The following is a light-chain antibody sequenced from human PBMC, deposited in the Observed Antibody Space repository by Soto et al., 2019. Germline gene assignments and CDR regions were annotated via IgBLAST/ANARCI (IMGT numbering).Light chain of an antibody. J-gene: IGKJ1*01. CDR2: DAS. CDR1: QSIKSL. CDR3: QQYNNHWT. Sequence: DIQLTQSPSTLSASVGDRATITCRASQSIKSLLAWYQQKPGKAPKLLIYDASRLKGGVPTRFSGSGSATEFTLTISSLHPDGFASYYYQQYNNHWTFGQGTKVEIK. V-gene: IGKV1-5*01.